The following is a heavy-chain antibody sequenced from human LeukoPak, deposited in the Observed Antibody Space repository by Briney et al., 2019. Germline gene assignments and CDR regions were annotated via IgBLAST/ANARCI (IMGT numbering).Heavy chain of an antibody. J-gene: IGHJ5*02. CDR1: GGSISSYY. D-gene: IGHD2-15*01. CDR3: ARNPRYCSGGSCYSGAWFDP. Sequence: SETLSLTCTVSGGSISSYYWSWIRRPPGKGLEWIGEINHSGSTNYNPSLKSRVTISVDTSKNQFSLKLSSVTAADTAVYYCARNPRYCSGGSCYSGAWFDPWGQGTLVTVSS. V-gene: IGHV4-34*01. CDR2: INHSGST.